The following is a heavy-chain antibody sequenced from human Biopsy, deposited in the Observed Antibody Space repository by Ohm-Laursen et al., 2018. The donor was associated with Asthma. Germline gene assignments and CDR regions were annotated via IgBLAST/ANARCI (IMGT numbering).Heavy chain of an antibody. D-gene: IGHD6-6*01. CDR3: ARGKTWGRSYYFDY. Sequence: SLRLSCSAFGFTFSNYGMHWVRQAPGKGLDWVALISYDGSNDFYADSVKGRFTISRDNSKDTLYLQVNSLRGDDTAVYYCARGKTWGRSYYFDYWGQGTLVTVSS. CDR2: ISYDGSND. V-gene: IGHV3-30*03. CDR1: GFTFSNYG. J-gene: IGHJ4*02.